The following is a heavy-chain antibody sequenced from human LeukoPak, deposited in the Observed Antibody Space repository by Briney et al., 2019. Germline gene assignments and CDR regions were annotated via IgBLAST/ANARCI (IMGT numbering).Heavy chain of an antibody. Sequence: GGSLRLSCAASGFSISDDWMSWVRQAPGKGLEWVARVKSRSAGETTDYAAPVKGRFTISRDDSKNTLYLQMNSLKTEDTAVYYCTLIQGWGSGSYYRDFWGQGTLVTVSS. V-gene: IGHV3-15*01. CDR3: TLIQGWGSGSYYRDF. J-gene: IGHJ4*02. CDR2: VKSRSAGETT. D-gene: IGHD3-10*01. CDR1: GFSISDDW.